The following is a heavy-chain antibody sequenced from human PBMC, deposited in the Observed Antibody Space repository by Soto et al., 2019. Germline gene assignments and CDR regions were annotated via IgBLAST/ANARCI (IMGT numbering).Heavy chain of an antibody. CDR2: IFSGGST. J-gene: IGHJ2*01. CDR3: ARDRLPFDL. CDR1: GFTVSSNY. Sequence: EVQLVESGGGLVQPGGSLRLSCAASGFTVSSNYMSWVRQAPGKGLEWVSVIFSGGSTYYTDSVKARFTISRHNSKNAIYLQMTSLRSADTAVYYCARDRLPFDLWGRGTLVTVSS. V-gene: IGHV3-53*04.